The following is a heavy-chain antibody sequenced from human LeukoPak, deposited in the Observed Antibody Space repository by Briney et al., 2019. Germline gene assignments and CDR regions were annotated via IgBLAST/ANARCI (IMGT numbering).Heavy chain of an antibody. Sequence: PGGSLRLSCAAAGFTFTDYWMNWVRQAPGKGLEWLANIKQDGSERYYVDSVKGRFTISRDNAKNSLYLQMNSLRAEDTAMYYCAASPPNYGSGSYFLNRGAFEIWGQGTMVTASS. J-gene: IGHJ3*02. V-gene: IGHV3-7*03. CDR3: AASPPNYGSGSYFLNRGAFEI. CDR2: IKQDGSER. D-gene: IGHD3-10*01. CDR1: GFTFTDYW.